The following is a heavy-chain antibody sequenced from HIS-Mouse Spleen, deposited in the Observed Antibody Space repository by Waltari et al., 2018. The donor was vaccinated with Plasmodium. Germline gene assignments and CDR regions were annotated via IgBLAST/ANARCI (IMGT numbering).Heavy chain of an antibody. D-gene: IGHD7-27*01. CDR3: AKDPTGDRWYFDL. CDR1: GFAFCAYA. V-gene: IGHV3-9*01. J-gene: IGHJ2*01. Sequence: EVQPVESGRGLVQPGSYRRLSGAASGFAFCAYAMHWGRQAPGKGLELVSCISWNSGCIGYADSVKGRFTISRDNAKNSLYLQMNSLRAEDTALYYCAKDPTGDRWYFDLWGRGTLVTVSS. CDR2: ISWNSGCI.